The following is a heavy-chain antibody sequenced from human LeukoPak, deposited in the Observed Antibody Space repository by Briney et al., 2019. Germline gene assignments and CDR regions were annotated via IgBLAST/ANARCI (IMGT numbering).Heavy chain of an antibody. V-gene: IGHV4-38-2*01. CDR1: GYSISSGYY. J-gene: IGHJ4*02. D-gene: IGHD1-26*01. CDR3: ARHGGSYYFDY. CDR2: IYYSGTT. Sequence: SETLSLTCAVSGYSISSGYYWGWIRQPPGKGLEWIGSIYYSGTTYYNPSLKSRVTKSVDTSKNQFSLNLSSVSAADTAVYYCARHGGSYYFDYWGQGTLVTVSS.